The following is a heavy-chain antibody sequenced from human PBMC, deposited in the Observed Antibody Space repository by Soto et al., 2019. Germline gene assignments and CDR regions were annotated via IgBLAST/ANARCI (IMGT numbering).Heavy chain of an antibody. CDR3: AKDLRGAFLTYYYDSSGYES. V-gene: IGHV3-23*01. CDR1: GFTFSSYA. Sequence: AGGSLRLSCAASGFTFSSYAMSWVRQAPGKGLEWVSSISGSGGSTYYADSVMGRFTISRDNSKTTLSLQMNSLRAEDTALYYSAKDLRGAFLTYYYDSSGYESWGPGTLVTVSS. CDR2: ISGSGGST. D-gene: IGHD3-22*01. J-gene: IGHJ5*02.